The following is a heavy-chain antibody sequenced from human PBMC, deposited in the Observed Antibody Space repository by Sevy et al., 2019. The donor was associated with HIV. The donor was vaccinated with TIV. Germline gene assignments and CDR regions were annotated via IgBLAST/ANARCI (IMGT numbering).Heavy chain of an antibody. J-gene: IGHJ4*02. Sequence: ASVKVSCKVSGYTLTELSMHWVRQAPGKGLEWMGSFDPEDGETIYAQNFQGRVTMTEDRSTDTAYMELSSLRSEDTAVYYCATTKDYYDSSGYPFDYLGQGTLVTVSS. CDR3: ATTKDYYDSSGYPFDY. CDR2: FDPEDGET. V-gene: IGHV1-24*01. CDR1: GYTLTELS. D-gene: IGHD3-22*01.